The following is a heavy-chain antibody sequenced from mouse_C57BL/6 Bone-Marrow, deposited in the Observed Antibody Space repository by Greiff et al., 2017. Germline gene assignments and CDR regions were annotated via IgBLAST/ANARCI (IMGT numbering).Heavy chain of an antibody. J-gene: IGHJ2*01. Sequence: GGGLVQPKGSLNLSCAASGFSFNTYAMNWVRQAPGKGLEWVARIRSKSNNYATYYADSVKDRFTISRDDSESMLYLQMNNLKTEDTAMYYCVRHENGYYGFDYWGQGTTLTVSS. CDR2: IRSKSNNYAT. CDR1: GFSFNTYA. V-gene: IGHV10-1*01. CDR3: VRHENGYYGFDY. D-gene: IGHD2-3*01.